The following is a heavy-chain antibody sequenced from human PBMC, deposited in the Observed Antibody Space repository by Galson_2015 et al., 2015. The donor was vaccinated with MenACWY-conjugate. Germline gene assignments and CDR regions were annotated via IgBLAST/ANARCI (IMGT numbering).Heavy chain of an antibody. D-gene: IGHD2-21*01. CDR3: TTHKPDSWGGLLFHFYMDV. V-gene: IGHV3-15*01. CDR2: IKSQTDGGKI. CDR1: AFTFSNAY. Sequence: SLRLSCAGSAFTFSNAYMSWVRQAPGKGLEWVGRIKSQTDGGKIDYAAPVQGTFTISRDDSKNTLYLQMNSLKIEDTAVYYCTTHKPDSWGGLLFHFYMDVWGKGTTVTVSS. J-gene: IGHJ6*03.